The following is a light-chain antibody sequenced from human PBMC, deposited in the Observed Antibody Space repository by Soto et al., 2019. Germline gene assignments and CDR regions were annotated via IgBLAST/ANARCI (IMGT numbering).Light chain of an antibody. Sequence: EVVLTQSPATLSVSPGEGVTLSCRASQSVRSNLAWYQQKPGQAPSLLIYGAFTRATGIPTRFSGTGSGTEFTLTISSLQSEDFALYYCQQYNDWPLTFGQGTKVDIK. CDR3: QQYNDWPLT. CDR1: QSVRSN. CDR2: GAF. V-gene: IGKV3-15*01. J-gene: IGKJ1*01.